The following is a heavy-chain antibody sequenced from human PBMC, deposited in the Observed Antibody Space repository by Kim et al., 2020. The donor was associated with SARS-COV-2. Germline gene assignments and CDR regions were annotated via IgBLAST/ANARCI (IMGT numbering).Heavy chain of an antibody. V-gene: IGHV4-34*01. J-gene: IGHJ4*02. Sequence: LKSRVTISVDTSKNQFSLKLSSVTAADTAVYYCARGLVSSGYYWSYNFDYWGQGTLVTVSS. D-gene: IGHD3-22*01. CDR3: ARGLVSSGYYWSYNFDY.